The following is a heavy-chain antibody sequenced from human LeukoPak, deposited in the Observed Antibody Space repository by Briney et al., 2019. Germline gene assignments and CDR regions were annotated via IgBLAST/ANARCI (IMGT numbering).Heavy chain of an antibody. V-gene: IGHV4-59*01. CDR2: IYYSGST. Sequence: SETLSLTCTVSGGSISSFYWSWIRQPPGKGLEWIGCIYYSGSTNYNPSLKSRVTISVDTSKNQSSLKLSSVTAADTAVYYCARHGTSGTNLNWFDPWGQGTLVTVPS. D-gene: IGHD1-1*01. CDR1: GGSISSFY. J-gene: IGHJ5*02. CDR3: ARHGTSGTNLNWFDP.